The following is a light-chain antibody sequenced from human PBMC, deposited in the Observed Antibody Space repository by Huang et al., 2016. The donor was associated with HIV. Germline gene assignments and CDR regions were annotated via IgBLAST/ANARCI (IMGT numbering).Light chain of an antibody. CDR1: QSVSTK. V-gene: IGKV3-15*01. Sequence: EIVMTQSPVTLSVSPGERATLSCRASQSVSTKLAWYQQTPGQAPRRLIYGASNRATGVPARFSGSGSGTEFTVTITSLQSEDFAIYYCHQYNNWPGTFGQGTKVEIK. CDR2: GAS. CDR3: HQYNNWPGT. J-gene: IGKJ1*01.